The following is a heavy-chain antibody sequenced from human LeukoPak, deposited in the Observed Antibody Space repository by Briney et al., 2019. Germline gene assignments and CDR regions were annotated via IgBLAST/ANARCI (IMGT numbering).Heavy chain of an antibody. V-gene: IGHV1-2*02. CDR3: ARDRHRRHYYDSSLHPPLDY. CDR1: GYTFTGYY. D-gene: IGHD3-22*01. J-gene: IGHJ4*02. CDR2: IDPNSDGT. Sequence: ASVKVSCKASGYTFTGYYMHWVRQAPGQGLEWMGWIDPNSDGTYFAQKFQGRVTMTRDTSISTAYMQLGRLRSDDTAVYYCARDRHRRHYYDSSLHPPLDYWGQGTLVTVSS.